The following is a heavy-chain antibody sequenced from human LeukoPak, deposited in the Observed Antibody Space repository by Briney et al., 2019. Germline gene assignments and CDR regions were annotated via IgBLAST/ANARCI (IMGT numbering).Heavy chain of an antibody. Sequence: PSETLSLTCAVYGGSFSGYYWSWIRQPPGKGLEWIGEIDHSGSTNYNPSLKSRVTISVDTSKNQFSLKLSSVTAADTAVYYCATAKRRFADYWGQGTLVTVSS. V-gene: IGHV4-34*01. CDR3: ATAKRRFADY. D-gene: IGHD3-3*01. J-gene: IGHJ4*02. CDR1: GGSFSGYY. CDR2: IDHSGST.